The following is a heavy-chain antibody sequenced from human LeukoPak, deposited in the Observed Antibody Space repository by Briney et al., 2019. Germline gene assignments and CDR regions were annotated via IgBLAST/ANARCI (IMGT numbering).Heavy chain of an antibody. CDR1: GFSFSSND. Sequence: GGSLRLSCAASGFSFSSNDMHWVRQAPGKGLEWVAFIRYDGSHEHYIESVKGRFTVSRDNSKNTLYLQMNSLRVDDTAVYFCAKDVRVVTAILYFDHWGQGSLVTVSS. D-gene: IGHD2-21*02. J-gene: IGHJ4*01. CDR2: IRYDGSHE. CDR3: AKDVRVVTAILYFDH. V-gene: IGHV3-30*02.